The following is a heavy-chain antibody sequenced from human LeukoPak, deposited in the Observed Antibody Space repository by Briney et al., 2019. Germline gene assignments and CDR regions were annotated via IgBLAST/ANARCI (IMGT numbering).Heavy chain of an antibody. CDR3: ARWDYYTRGYFDY. CDR1: GGFLSNYY. J-gene: IGHJ4*02. V-gene: IGHV4-59*01. Sequence: SETLSLTCTVSGGFLSNYYWSWIRQPPGQGLEWIGYIYYTGSTHYNPSLKSRVTISLDTSKNQFSLRLTSVTAADSAMYYCARWDYYTRGYFDYWGQGTLVTVSS. CDR2: IYYTGST. D-gene: IGHD2-8*02.